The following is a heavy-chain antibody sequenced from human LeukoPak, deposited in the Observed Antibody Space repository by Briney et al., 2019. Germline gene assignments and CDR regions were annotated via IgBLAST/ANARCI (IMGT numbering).Heavy chain of an antibody. CDR2: INPTGTTT. D-gene: IGHD3-10*01. CDR3: ARDNSVGDIAWWFDP. Sequence: ASVKVSCKASGYTFINNWMHWVRQAPGQGHEWVGLINPTGTTTLYAQKFQGRVTLTRDMSTSTDYMELRSLTSEDTAVYYCARDNSVGDIAWWFDPWGQGTLVTVSS. CDR1: GYTFINNW. V-gene: IGHV1-46*01. J-gene: IGHJ5*02.